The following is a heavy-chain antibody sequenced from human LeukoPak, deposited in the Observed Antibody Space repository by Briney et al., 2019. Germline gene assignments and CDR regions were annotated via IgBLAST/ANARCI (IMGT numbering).Heavy chain of an antibody. CDR2: INERGSST. V-gene: IGHV3-74*01. J-gene: IGHJ3*02. CDR3: AREMLDHDAFDI. CDR1: GFTFSNSW. Sequence: GGSLRLSCAASGFTFSNSWLHWVRQAPGKGLVWVSRINERGSSTSYADSVKGRFTISRDNAKNSLYLQMNSLRAEDTAVYYCAREMLDHDAFDIWGQGTMVTVSS. D-gene: IGHD1-1*01.